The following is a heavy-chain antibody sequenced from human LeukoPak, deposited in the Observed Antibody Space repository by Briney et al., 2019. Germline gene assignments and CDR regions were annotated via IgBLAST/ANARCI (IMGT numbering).Heavy chain of an antibody. V-gene: IGHV1-2*02. CDR3: ARGQLSAMGTFDY. Sequence: ASVKVSCKASGYTFTGYYMHWVRQAPGQGLEWMGWVNPNSGGTNYAQKFQGRVTMTRDTSISTAYMELSRLRSDDTAVYYCARGQLSAMGTFDYWGQGTLVTVSS. CDR2: VNPNSGGT. CDR1: GYTFTGYY. J-gene: IGHJ4*02. D-gene: IGHD5-18*01.